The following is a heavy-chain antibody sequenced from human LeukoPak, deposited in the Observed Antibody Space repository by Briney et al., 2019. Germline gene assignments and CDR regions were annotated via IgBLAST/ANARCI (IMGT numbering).Heavy chain of an antibody. CDR1: GFTFSNAW. J-gene: IGHJ4*02. V-gene: IGHV3-23*01. CDR3: TRAHYDILTGYFDY. Sequence: PGGSLRLSCAASGFTFSNAWMSWVRQAPGKGLEWVSAICKSGGSTFYADSVRGRFTISRDNSRNTLYLQMNSLKTEDTAVYYCTRAHYDILTGYFDYWGQGTLVTVSS. CDR2: ICKSGGST. D-gene: IGHD3-9*01.